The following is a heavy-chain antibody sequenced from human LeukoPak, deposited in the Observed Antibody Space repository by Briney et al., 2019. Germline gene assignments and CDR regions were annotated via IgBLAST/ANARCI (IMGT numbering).Heavy chain of an antibody. V-gene: IGHV3-23*01. D-gene: IGHD3-10*01. Sequence: GGSLRLSCAASGFTFTSYAMSWVRQAPGKGLEWVSGISGSGDRTYYADPVKGRFTISRDNAKHSLYLQMNSLRAEDTAVYYCARESPTMVRGVLDYWGQGTLVTVSS. CDR2: ISGSGDRT. CDR1: GFTFTSYA. J-gene: IGHJ4*02. CDR3: ARESPTMVRGVLDY.